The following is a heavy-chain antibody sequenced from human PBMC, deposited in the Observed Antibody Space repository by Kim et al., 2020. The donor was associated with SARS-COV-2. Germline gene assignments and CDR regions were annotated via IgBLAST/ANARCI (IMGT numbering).Heavy chain of an antibody. CDR3: ARDEVAYCGGDCLAEN. D-gene: IGHD2-21*02. Sequence: SVKGRFTISRENFKNTLDLQMNSLRAEDTAVYYCARDEVAYCGGDCLAENWGQGTLVTVSS. J-gene: IGHJ4*02. V-gene: IGHV3-30*01.